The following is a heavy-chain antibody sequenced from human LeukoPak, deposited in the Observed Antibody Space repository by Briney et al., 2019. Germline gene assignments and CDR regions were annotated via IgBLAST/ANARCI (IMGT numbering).Heavy chain of an antibody. V-gene: IGHV4-59*01. CDR3: ARDPAIAAAGTYYYYGMDV. CDR2: IYYSGST. D-gene: IGHD6-13*01. J-gene: IGHJ6*02. Sequence: RASETLSLTCTVSGGSISSYYWSWIRQPPGKGLEWIGYIYYSGSTNYNPSLKSRVTISVDTSKNQFSLKLSSVTAADTAVYYCARDPAIAAAGTYYYYGMDVWGQGTTVTVSS. CDR1: GGSISSYY.